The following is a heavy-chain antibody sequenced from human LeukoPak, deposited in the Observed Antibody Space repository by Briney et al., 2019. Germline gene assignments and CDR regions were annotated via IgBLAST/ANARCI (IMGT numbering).Heavy chain of an antibody. V-gene: IGHV3-7*01. CDR3: ARQGSGWYYAFDI. CDR1: GFTFSSYW. J-gene: IGHJ3*02. D-gene: IGHD6-13*01. Sequence: GGSLRLSCAASGFTFSSYWMSWVRQAPGKGLEWVANIKQDGSEKYYVDSVKGRFTISRDNAKNSLYLQMNSLRAEDTAVYYCARQGSGWYYAFDIWGQGTMVTVSS. CDR2: IKQDGSEK.